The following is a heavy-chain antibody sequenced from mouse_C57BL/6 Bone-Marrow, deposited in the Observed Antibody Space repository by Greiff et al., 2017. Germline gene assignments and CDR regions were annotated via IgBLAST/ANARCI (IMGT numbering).Heavy chain of an antibody. CDR1: GYTFTEYT. Sequence: QVQLQQSGAELVKPGASVKLSCKASGYTFTEYTIHWVKQRSGQGLEWIGWFYPGSGSIKYNEKFKDKTTLTADKSSSTVYMELSRLTSEDSAVYFCARHGEAIYDGYYPAWFAYWGQGTLVTVSA. CDR2: FYPGSGSI. J-gene: IGHJ3*01. V-gene: IGHV1-62-2*01. CDR3: ARHGEAIYDGYYPAWFAY. D-gene: IGHD2-3*01.